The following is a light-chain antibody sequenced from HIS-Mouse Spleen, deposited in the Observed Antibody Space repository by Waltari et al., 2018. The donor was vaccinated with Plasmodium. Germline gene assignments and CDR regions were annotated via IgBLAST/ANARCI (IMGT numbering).Light chain of an antibody. J-gene: IGLJ3*02. CDR2: EDS. CDR1: SLPEKY. CDR3: YSTDSSGNHRV. Sequence: SYDLTQPPSVSVSPGQTASITCPGTSLPEKYAYWYQQKSGQAPVLVIYEDSKRPSGIPERFSGSSSGTMATLTISGAQVEDEADYYCYSTDSSGNHRVFGGGTKLTVL. V-gene: IGLV3-10*01.